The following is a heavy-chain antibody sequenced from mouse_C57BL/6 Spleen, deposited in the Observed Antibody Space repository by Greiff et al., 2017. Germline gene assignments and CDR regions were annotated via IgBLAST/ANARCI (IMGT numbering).Heavy chain of an antibody. D-gene: IGHD2-4*01. Sequence: QVQLQQSGAELVKPGASVKISCKASGYAFSSYWMNWVKQRPGKGLEWIGQIYPGDGDTNYNGKFKGKATLTADKSSSTAYMQLSRLTSEDSAVYFCARGGDNDKAYYFGDWGKGTTLTVDS. CDR2: IYPGDGDT. V-gene: IGHV1-80*01. J-gene: IGHJ2*01. CDR3: ARGGDNDKAYYFGD. CDR1: GYAFSSYW.